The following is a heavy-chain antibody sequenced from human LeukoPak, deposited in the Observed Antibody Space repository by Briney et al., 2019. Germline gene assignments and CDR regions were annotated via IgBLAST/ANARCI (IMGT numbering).Heavy chain of an antibody. Sequence: GRSLRLSCAASGFTFGTFAMHWVRQAPGKGLEWVSAISGSGGSTYYADSVKGRFTISRDNSKNTLYLQMNSLRAEDTAVYYCAKVGLTGTTGVTVNYWGQGTLVTVSS. V-gene: IGHV3-23*01. J-gene: IGHJ4*02. D-gene: IGHD1-7*01. CDR3: AKVGLTGTTGVTVNY. CDR1: GFTFGTFA. CDR2: ISGSGGST.